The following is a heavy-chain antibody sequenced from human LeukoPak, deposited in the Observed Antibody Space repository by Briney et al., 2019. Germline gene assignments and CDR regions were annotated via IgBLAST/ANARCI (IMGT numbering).Heavy chain of an antibody. D-gene: IGHD6-13*01. V-gene: IGHV4-34*01. Sequence: SETLSLTCAVYGGSFSGYYWSWIRQPPGKWLEWIGEINHSGSTNYNPSLKSRVTISVGTSKNQFSLKLSSVTAADTAVYYCARHARSSSWAYDYWGQGTLVTVSS. CDR3: ARHARSSSWAYDY. CDR2: INHSGST. CDR1: GGSFSGYY. J-gene: IGHJ4*02.